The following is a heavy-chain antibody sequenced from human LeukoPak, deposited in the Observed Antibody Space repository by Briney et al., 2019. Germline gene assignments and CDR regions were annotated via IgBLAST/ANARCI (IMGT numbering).Heavy chain of an antibody. D-gene: IGHD6-19*01. V-gene: IGHV4-61*02. CDR3: ARGGGSGTYYYYMDV. J-gene: IGHJ6*03. CDR1: GASISSGNDY. CDR2: IYTSGTT. Sequence: SETLSLTCTVSGASISSGNDYWTWIRQPAGKGLEWIGRIYTSGTTNYNPSLKSRVTVSGDTSKNQFSLKLSSVTAADTAVYYCARGGGSGTYYYYMDVWGKGTTVTISS.